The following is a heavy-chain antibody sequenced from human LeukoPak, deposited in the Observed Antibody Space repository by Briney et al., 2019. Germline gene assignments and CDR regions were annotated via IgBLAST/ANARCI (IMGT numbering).Heavy chain of an antibody. Sequence: SETLSLTCTVSGGSISSGGYYWNWIRQHPGKGLEWIGYIYCSGSTYYNPSLKSRVTISVDTSKNQFSLKLSSVTAADTAVYFCARASGDSSGFDYWGQGTLVTVSS. J-gene: IGHJ4*02. CDR1: GGSISSGGYY. CDR2: IYCSGST. CDR3: ARASGDSSGFDY. V-gene: IGHV4-31*03. D-gene: IGHD3-22*01.